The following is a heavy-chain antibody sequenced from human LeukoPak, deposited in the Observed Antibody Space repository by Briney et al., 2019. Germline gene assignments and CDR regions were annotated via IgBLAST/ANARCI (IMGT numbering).Heavy chain of an antibody. CDR1: GGSISSYY. CDR2: INHSGST. J-gene: IGHJ4*02. V-gene: IGHV4-34*01. Sequence: SETLSLTCAVYGGSISSYYWSWIRQPPGKGLEWIGEINHSGSTNYNPSLKSRVTISVDTSKNQFSLKLSPVTAADTAVYYCAGGGDYYDSSGPIDYWGQGTLVTVSS. D-gene: IGHD3-22*01. CDR3: AGGGDYYDSSGPIDY.